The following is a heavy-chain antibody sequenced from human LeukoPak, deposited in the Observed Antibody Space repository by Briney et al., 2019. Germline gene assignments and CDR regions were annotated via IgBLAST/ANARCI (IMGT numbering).Heavy chain of an antibody. J-gene: IGHJ4*02. D-gene: IGHD3-9*01. CDR2: IGTAGDT. CDR3: ARPHTLLRYFDWSPFHFDY. V-gene: IGHV3-13*01. CDR1: GFTFSSYD. Sequence: GGSLRLSCAASGFTFSSYDMHWVRQATGKGLEWVSAIGTAGDTYYPGSVKGRFTISRENAKNSLYLQMNSLRAGDTAVYYCARPHTLLRYFDWSPFHFDYWGQGTLVTVSS.